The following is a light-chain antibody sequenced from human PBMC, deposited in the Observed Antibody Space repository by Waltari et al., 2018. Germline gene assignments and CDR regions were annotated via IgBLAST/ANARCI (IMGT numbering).Light chain of an antibody. CDR3: QSADREDTCVV. V-gene: IGLV3-25*03. J-gene: IGLJ2*01. CDR1: ALPKQY. CDR2: KDS. Sequence: SSELTQPPSVSVSPGQTAGITCSGDALPKQYAYWYQQKPGQAPVLGIYKDSERTTGMPERFSDSSSGTTVTLTSRGGQAEDEADYCCQSADREDTCVVCGGGTKLTVL.